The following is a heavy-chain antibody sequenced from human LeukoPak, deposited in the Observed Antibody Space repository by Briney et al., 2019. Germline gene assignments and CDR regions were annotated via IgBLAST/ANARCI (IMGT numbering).Heavy chain of an antibody. CDR3: ARDWTLNY. CDR1: GFTFSCYA. J-gene: IGHJ4*02. Sequence: PGGSLRLSCAASGFTFSCYAMHWVRQAPGKGLEWVAVVSFDGDNKYYADSVKDRFTISRDNSQNTLYLQLNSLRAEDTAVYYCARDWTLNYWGQGTLVTVSS. CDR2: VSFDGDNK. D-gene: IGHD3/OR15-3a*01. V-gene: IGHV3-30-3*01.